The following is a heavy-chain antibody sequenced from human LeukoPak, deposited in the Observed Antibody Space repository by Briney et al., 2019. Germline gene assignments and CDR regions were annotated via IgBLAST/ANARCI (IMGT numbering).Heavy chain of an antibody. CDR3: ARDQKKYAVVIYAGAVDI. J-gene: IGHJ3*02. D-gene: IGHD3-22*01. Sequence: GGSLRLSCEASGFTFNTYSMNWARQAPGKGLEWVAVISYDGSSEHSADSVKGRFIISRDNSKNTLYLQMDSLRAEDTAVYYCARDQKKYAVVIYAGAVDIWGQGTMVTVSS. V-gene: IGHV3-30*04. CDR2: ISYDGSSE. CDR1: GFTFNTYS.